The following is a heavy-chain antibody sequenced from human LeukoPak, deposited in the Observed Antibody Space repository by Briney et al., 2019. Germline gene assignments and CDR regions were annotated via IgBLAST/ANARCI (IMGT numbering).Heavy chain of an antibody. D-gene: IGHD2/OR15-2a*01. CDR3: SRDWGEGGNSDFDI. CDR2: IRRGANSYTT. V-gene: IGHV3-72*01. CDR1: GFTFGDYI. Sequence: GRSLRLSWAAAGFTFGDYILGWVRQAPGKGLGWVGRIRRGANSYTTKYTASVKGSYTNSRNDSKNSLYLHMNSLKTEDTAVYQCSRDWGEGGNSDFDIWGKGTLVTVSS. J-gene: IGHJ3*02.